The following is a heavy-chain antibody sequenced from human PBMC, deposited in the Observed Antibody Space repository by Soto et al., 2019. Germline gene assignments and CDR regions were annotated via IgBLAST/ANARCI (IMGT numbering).Heavy chain of an antibody. V-gene: IGHV1-18*04. D-gene: IGHD1-26*01. CDR3: AREGSTRGLAY. J-gene: IGHJ4*02. CDR2: ISGYSGNT. Sequence: QVQLVQSGAEVKKPGASVRVSCKASGYTFTNYGVNWVRQAPGQGLEWLGWISGYSGNTNYAQKFQGRVTMTTDTSTSTAYMELRSLRPDDTAVYYCAREGSTRGLAYWGQGTLVTVSS. CDR1: GYTFTNYG.